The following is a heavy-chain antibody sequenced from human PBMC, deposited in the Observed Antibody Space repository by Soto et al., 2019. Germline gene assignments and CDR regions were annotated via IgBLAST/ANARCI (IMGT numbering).Heavy chain of an antibody. CDR2: INAYNSNT. Sequence: ASVKVSCTASGYTFTTYGISWVRQAPGQGLEWMGWINAYNSNTNYAQKFQGRVTMTTDTSTNRAYMELKSLRSDDTAIYYCARGWFESWGQGILVTVSS. CDR1: GYTFTTYG. V-gene: IGHV1-18*01. CDR3: ARGWFES. J-gene: IGHJ5*01.